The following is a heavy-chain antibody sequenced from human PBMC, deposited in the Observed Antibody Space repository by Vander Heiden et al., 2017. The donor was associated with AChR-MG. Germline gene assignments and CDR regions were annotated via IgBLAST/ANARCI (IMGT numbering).Heavy chain of an antibody. D-gene: IGHD3-22*01. Sequence: QVQLVQSGAEVKKPGSSVKVSCKASGGTFSSYAIGWVRQAPGQGLEWMGGIIPIFGTANYAQKFQGRVTITADESTSTAYMELSSLRSEDTAVYYCAINYYDSSGYFNRSWYFDLWGRGTLVTVSS. CDR2: IIPIFGTA. V-gene: IGHV1-69*01. CDR1: GGTFSSYA. CDR3: AINYYDSSGYFNRSWYFDL. J-gene: IGHJ2*01.